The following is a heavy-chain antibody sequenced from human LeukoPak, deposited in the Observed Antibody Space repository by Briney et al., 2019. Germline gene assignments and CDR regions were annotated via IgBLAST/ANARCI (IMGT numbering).Heavy chain of an antibody. D-gene: IGHD3-9*01. CDR1: GGSISSYY. V-gene: IGHV4-4*07. CDR2: IYTSGST. Sequence: PSETLSLTCTVSGGSISSYYWSWIRQPAGKGLEWIGRIYTSGSTNYNPSLKSRVTMSVDTSKNQFSLKLSSVTAADTAVYYCAREAYDILTPQQKWFDPWRQGTLVTVSS. CDR3: AREAYDILTPQQKWFDP. J-gene: IGHJ5*02.